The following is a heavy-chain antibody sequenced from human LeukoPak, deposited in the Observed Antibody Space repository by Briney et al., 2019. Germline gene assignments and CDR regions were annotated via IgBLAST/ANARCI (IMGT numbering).Heavy chain of an antibody. CDR2: ISSSGSTI. D-gene: IGHD2-15*01. CDR1: GFTFSDYY. CDR3: AGGYCSGGSCSIDY. Sequence: PGGSLRLSCAASGFTFSDYYMSWIRQAPGKGLEWVSYISSSGSTIYYADSVKGRFTISRDNSKNTLYLQMNSLRAEDTAVYYCAGGYCSGGSCSIDYWGQGTLVTVSS. V-gene: IGHV3-11*01. J-gene: IGHJ4*02.